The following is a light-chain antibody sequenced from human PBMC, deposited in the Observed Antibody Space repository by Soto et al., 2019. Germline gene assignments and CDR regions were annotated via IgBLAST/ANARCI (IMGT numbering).Light chain of an antibody. V-gene: IGLV1-44*01. CDR3: AAWDDSLNGYV. CDR2: SNS. J-gene: IGLJ1*01. CDR1: SSNIGSYT. Sequence: QSVLIQPLSASGTPGQRVTVSCSGGSSNIGSYTVNWYQQLPGAAPKLLIYSNSQRPSGVPDRFSASKSGTSASLAISGLQSEDEAEYYCAAWDDSLNGYVFGPGTKLTVL.